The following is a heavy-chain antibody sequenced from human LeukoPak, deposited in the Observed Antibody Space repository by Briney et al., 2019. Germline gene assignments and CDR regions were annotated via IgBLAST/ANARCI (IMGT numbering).Heavy chain of an antibody. CDR2: ISYDGSNK. D-gene: IGHD6-13*01. Sequence: GGSLRLSCAASGFTFSSYGMHWVRQAPGKGLEWVAVISYDGSNKYYADSAKGRFTISRDNSKNTLYLQMNSLRAEDTAVYYWGKYGGYSSNPNEGDYWGQGTLVTVSS. CDR1: GFTFSSYG. CDR3: GKYGGYSSNPNEGDY. J-gene: IGHJ4*02. V-gene: IGHV3-30*03.